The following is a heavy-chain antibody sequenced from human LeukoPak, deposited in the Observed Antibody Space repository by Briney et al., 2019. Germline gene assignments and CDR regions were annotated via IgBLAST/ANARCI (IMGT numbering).Heavy chain of an antibody. CDR2: INHSGST. D-gene: IGHD2-2*01. Sequence: SETLSLTCAVYGGSFSGYYWSWIRQPPGKGLEWIGEINHSGSTNYNPSLKSRVTISVDTSKNQFSLKLSSVTAADTAVYYCARDLGVVPAWGWFDPWGQGTLVTVSS. J-gene: IGHJ5*02. CDR3: ARDLGVVPAWGWFDP. V-gene: IGHV4-34*01. CDR1: GGSFSGYY.